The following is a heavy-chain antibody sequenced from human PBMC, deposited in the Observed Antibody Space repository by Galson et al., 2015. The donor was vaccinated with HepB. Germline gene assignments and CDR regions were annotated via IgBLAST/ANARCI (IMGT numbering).Heavy chain of an antibody. D-gene: IGHD2-2*01. J-gene: IGHJ3*02. Sequence: ETLSLTCTVSGGSLTTYYWSWIRQPAGKGLEWIGRIYTSGSTIYNPSLRSRVTMSVDTSKNQFSLNLSSVTAADTAVYFCARTVVSGARGAFDIWGQGTMVTVSS. CDR2: IYTSGST. CDR1: GGSLTTYY. CDR3: ARTVVSGARGAFDI. V-gene: IGHV4-4*07.